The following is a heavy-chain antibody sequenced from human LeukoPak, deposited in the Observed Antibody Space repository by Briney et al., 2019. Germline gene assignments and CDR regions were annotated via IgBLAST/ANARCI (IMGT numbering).Heavy chain of an antibody. CDR2: ISYDGSNK. D-gene: IGHD2-15*01. CDR3: AREACSGGSCLGFGLFDY. Sequence: GGSLRLSCAASGFTFSSYAMHWVRQAPGKGLEWVAVISYDGSNKYYADSVKGRFTISRDNSKNTLYLQMNSLRAEDTAVYYCAREACSGGSCLGFGLFDYWGQGTLVTVSS. V-gene: IGHV3-30-3*01. J-gene: IGHJ4*02. CDR1: GFTFSSYA.